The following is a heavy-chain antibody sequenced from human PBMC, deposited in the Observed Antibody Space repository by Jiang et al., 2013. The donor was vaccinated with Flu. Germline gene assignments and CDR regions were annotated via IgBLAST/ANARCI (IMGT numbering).Heavy chain of an antibody. J-gene: IGHJ3*02. CDR2: ISAYNGNT. CDR1: YG. V-gene: IGHV1-18*04. CDR3: ARDTKAFYDSSGYGEGNDAFDI. Sequence: YGISWVRQAPGQGLEWMGWISAYNGNTNYAQKLQGRVTMTTDTSTSTAYMELRSLRSDDTAVYYCARDTKAFYDSSGYGEGNDAFDIWGQGTMVTVSS. D-gene: IGHD3-22*01.